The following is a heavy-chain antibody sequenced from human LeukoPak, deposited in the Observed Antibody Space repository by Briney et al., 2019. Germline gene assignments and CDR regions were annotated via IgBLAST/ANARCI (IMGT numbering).Heavy chain of an antibody. CDR2: IHYSGST. CDR1: GGSVSGGNYY. V-gene: IGHV4-61*01. D-gene: IGHD6-19*01. J-gene: IGHJ3*02. Sequence: PSETLSLTCTVSGGSVSGGNYYCSWIRQSPGKGLEWIGYIHYSGSTVYNPSLKSRVTMSIDTSKNQFSLNLSSATAADTAVYYCARPDSQYSSGWNSDAFDIWGQGTMVTVSS. CDR3: ARPDSQYSSGWNSDAFDI.